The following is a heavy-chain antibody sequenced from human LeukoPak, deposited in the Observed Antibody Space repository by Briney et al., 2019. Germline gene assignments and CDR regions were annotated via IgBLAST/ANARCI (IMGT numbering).Heavy chain of an antibody. J-gene: IGHJ4*02. CDR3: AKDVLGYDYVWGSYRYDAELIDY. CDR2: ISGSGGST. CDR1: GFTFSSYA. D-gene: IGHD3-16*02. Sequence: GGSLRLSCAASGFTFSSYAMRWVRQAPGKGLEWVSAISGSGGSTYYADSVKGRFTISRDNSKNTLYLQMNSLRAEDTAVYYCAKDVLGYDYVWGSYRYDAELIDYWGQGTLVTVSS. V-gene: IGHV3-23*01.